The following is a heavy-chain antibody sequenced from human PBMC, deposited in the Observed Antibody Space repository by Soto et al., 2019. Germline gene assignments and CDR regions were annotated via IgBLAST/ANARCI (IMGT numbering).Heavy chain of an antibody. CDR3: ARASLGDFWSGYYYYGMDV. J-gene: IGHJ6*02. D-gene: IGHD3-3*01. Sequence: QVQLQESGPGLVKPSETLSLTCTVSGGSVSSGSYYWSWIRQPPGKGLEWIGYIYYSGSTNYNPSLKSRVTISVDTSKNQFSLKLSSVTAADTAVYYCARASLGDFWSGYYYYGMDVWGQGTTVTVSS. CDR2: IYYSGST. CDR1: GGSVSSGSYY. V-gene: IGHV4-61*01.